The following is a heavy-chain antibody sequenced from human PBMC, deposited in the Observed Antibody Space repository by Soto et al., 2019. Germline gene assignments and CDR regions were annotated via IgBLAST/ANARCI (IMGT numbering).Heavy chain of an antibody. CDR2: ISDYNGNT. Sequence: ASVEVSCEASGYTFTRYGIIWVRQAPVQGLEWMGWISDYNGNTNYGQKLQGRVTMTTDTSTSTAYMELRSLRSDDTAVYYCARDEGEESGSSTWFDYWGQGNLVTVSS. V-gene: IGHV1-18*04. J-gene: IGHJ4*02. D-gene: IGHD6-13*01. CDR3: ARDEGEESGSSTWFDY. CDR1: GYTFTRYG.